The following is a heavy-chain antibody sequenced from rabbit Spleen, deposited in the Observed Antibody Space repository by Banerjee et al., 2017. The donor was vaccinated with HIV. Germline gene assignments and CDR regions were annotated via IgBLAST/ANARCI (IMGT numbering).Heavy chain of an antibody. D-gene: IGHD1-1*01. CDR3: ARDTSSSFSSYGMDL. CDR1: GVSFSFSSF. V-gene: IGHV1S45*01. J-gene: IGHJ6*01. Sequence: QEQLVESGGDLVKPGASLTLTCKASGVSFSFSSFMCWVLQAPGKGLEWIACIDIGSSDFTYYANWAKGRFTISKTSSTTVTLQMTTLTAADTATYFCARDTSSSFSSYGMDLWGPGTLVTVS. CDR2: IDIGSSDFT.